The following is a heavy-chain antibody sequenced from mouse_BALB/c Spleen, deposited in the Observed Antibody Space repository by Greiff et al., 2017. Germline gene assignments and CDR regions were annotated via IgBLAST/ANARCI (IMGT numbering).Heavy chain of an antibody. CDR1: GYTFTDYE. Sequence: SGAELVRPGASVTLSCKASGYTFTDYEMHWVKQTPVHGLEWIGAIDPETGGTAYNQKFKGKATLTADKSSSTAYMELRSLTSEDSAVYYCTRHPWFAYWGQGTLVTVSA. CDR3: TRHPWFAY. J-gene: IGHJ3*01. V-gene: IGHV1-15*01. CDR2: IDPETGGT.